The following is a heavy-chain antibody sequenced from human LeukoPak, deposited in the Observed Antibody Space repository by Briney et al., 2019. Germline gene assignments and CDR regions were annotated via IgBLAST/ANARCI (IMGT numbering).Heavy chain of an antibody. Sequence: SETLSLTCTVSGGSISSGGYYWSWIRQPPGKGLEWIGYIYHSGSAYYNPSLKSRVTISVDRSKNQFSLKLSSATAADTAVYYCASRSSTSSILADWGQGTLVTVPS. CDR1: GGSISSGGYY. J-gene: IGHJ4*02. D-gene: IGHD2-2*01. V-gene: IGHV4-30-2*01. CDR3: ASRSSTSSILAD. CDR2: IYHSGSA.